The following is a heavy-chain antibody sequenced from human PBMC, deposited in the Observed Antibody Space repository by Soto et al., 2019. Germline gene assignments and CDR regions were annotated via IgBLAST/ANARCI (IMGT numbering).Heavy chain of an antibody. D-gene: IGHD1-7*01. CDR3: AKYSARTR. CDR1: GFTFSSSA. Sequence: EVQLLESGGGLVQPGGSLRLSCAASGFTFSSSAMSWVRQAPGKGLEWVSAISGSDNNTYYADSVKGRFTISRDNSKNTLYLQMNSLRAEDTAVYYCAKYSARTRWGQGTLVTVSS. J-gene: IGHJ4*02. CDR2: ISGSDNNT. V-gene: IGHV3-23*01.